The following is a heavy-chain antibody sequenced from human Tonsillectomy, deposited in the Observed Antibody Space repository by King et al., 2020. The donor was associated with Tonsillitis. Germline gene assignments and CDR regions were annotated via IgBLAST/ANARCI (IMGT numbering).Heavy chain of an antibody. CDR1: GYTFNNYA. D-gene: IGHD1-14*01. J-gene: IGHJ4*02. Sequence: VQLVESVAEVKKPGASVKVSCKASGYTFNNYAISWLRQAPGQGLEWLGWISTSTGKTWYIENLQGRVTMTTDLSTTTAYMELRSLRSDDTAMYYCGRDGVNGNHVDSWGQGTLVIVSS. CDR3: GRDGVNGNHVDS. V-gene: IGHV1-18*01. CDR2: ISTSTGKT.